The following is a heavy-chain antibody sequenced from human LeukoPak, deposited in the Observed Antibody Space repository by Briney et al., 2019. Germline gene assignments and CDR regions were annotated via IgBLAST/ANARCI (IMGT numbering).Heavy chain of an antibody. J-gene: IGHJ6*02. CDR1: GYTFTGYD. CDR2: INPNSGGT. CDR3: ARGRKWEPYGMDV. Sequence: GASVKVSCKASGYTFTGYDMHWVRQAPGQGLEWMGWINPNSGGTNYAQKFQGRVTMTRDTSISTAYMELSRLRSDDTAVYYCARGRKWEPYGMDVWGQGTTVTVSS. D-gene: IGHD1-26*01. V-gene: IGHV1-2*02.